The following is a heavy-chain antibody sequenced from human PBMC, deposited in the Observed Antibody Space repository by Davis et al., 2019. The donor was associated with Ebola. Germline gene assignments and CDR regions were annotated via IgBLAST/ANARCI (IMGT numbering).Heavy chain of an antibody. CDR1: GFTLSDYD. D-gene: IGHD3-22*01. Sequence: GESLKISCAASGFTLSDYDMSWVRQAPGKGLEWVSTISDSGGTTYYADSVKGRFTISRDNSKNTLYLQMNSLRADDTAVYYCAKSISMFFRSSGPVYWGQGTLVTFSS. J-gene: IGHJ4*02. CDR2: ISDSGGTT. V-gene: IGHV3-23*01. CDR3: AKSISMFFRSSGPVY.